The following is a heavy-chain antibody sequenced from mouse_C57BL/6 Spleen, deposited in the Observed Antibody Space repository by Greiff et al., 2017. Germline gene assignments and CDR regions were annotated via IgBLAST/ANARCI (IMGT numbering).Heavy chain of an antibody. Sequence: VKLQQPGAGLVKPGASLKLSCTASGFTFTSYWISWVWQRPGPGLEWIGDIYPGSGSTNYNETCKSKCTLTVDTSSSTDYMQLSSLTSEDSAVYDCARLSGVAPYRYAMDYWGQGTSVTVSS. V-gene: IGHV1-55*01. D-gene: IGHD1-1*01. CDR1: GFTFTSYW. CDR3: ARLSGVAPYRYAMDY. CDR2: IYPGSGST. J-gene: IGHJ4*01.